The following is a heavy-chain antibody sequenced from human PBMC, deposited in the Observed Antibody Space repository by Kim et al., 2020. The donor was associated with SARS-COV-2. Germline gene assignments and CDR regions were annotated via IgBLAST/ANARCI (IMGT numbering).Heavy chain of an antibody. CDR2: SGST. Sequence: SGSTNYNPSLKSRVTISVDKSKNQFSLKLSSVTAADTAVYYCAIGSGLDYWGQGTLVTVSS. CDR3: AIGSGLDY. J-gene: IGHJ4*02. V-gene: IGHV4-4*02. D-gene: IGHD2-15*01.